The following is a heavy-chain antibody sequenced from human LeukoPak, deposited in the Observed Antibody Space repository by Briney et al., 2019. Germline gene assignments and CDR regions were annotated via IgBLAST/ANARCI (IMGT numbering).Heavy chain of an antibody. CDR2: IYNSGST. J-gene: IGHJ2*01. CDR3: ARAHIGARPDLYFAL. D-gene: IGHD6-6*01. CDR1: GGSISSHY. V-gene: IGHV4-59*11. Sequence: SETLSLTCTVSGGSISSHYWSWIRQPPGKGLEWIGYIYNSGSTNYNPSLQSRVTISVDTSKNQLSLKLSSVTAADTAVYYCARAHIGARPDLYFALWGRGTLVTVSS.